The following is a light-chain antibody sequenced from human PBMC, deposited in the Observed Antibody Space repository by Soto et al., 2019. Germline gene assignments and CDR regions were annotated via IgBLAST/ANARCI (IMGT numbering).Light chain of an antibody. CDR1: QKIRNL. Sequence: DIQLTQSPSTLSAAVGDSVTITCRASQKIRNLLAWYQQKPGRAPKPLIFDASTLRTGVPSRFSGSGSGSEFTLTISSLQPEDFATYYCQQDLRPPLTFGPGTKVDIK. CDR3: QQDLRPPLT. V-gene: IGKV1-5*01. CDR2: DAS. J-gene: IGKJ3*01.